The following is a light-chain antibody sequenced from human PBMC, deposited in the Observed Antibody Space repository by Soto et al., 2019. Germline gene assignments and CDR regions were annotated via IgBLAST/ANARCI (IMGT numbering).Light chain of an antibody. CDR1: QSVSSSY. CDR2: GAS. J-gene: IGKJ1*01. CDR3: RQHGKLPGT. Sequence: IVLAQTPCTLPLARGESTTRSSTASQSVSSSYLAWYQQKPGQAPRLLIYGASGRATGIPDRFSGSGSGTDLTLTCSRREPEDFAVYYWRQHGKLPGTFGQGTKVDIK. V-gene: IGKV3-20*01.